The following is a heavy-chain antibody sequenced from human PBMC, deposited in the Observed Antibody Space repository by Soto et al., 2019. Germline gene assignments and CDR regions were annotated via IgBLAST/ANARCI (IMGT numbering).Heavy chain of an antibody. CDR3: AKVPGYCTNGVCYTPDFDY. Sequence: RRLSFAASVFTFSRYSMSWVLQAPGPWLEWVSAISGSGGSTYYADSVKGRFTISRDNSKNTLYLQMNSLRAEDTAVYYCAKVPGYCTNGVCYTPDFDYWGQGTLVTVSS. J-gene: IGHJ4*02. D-gene: IGHD2-8*01. V-gene: IGHV3-23*01. CDR2: ISGSGGST. CDR1: VFTFSRYS.